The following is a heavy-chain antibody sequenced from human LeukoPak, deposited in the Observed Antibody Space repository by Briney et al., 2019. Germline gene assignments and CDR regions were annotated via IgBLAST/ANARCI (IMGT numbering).Heavy chain of an antibody. J-gene: IGHJ4*02. V-gene: IGHV4-59*08. CDR1: GASISGYY. Sequence: SETLSLTCTVSGASISGYYCSWIRQPPGKGLEWIGYIYYSRTTSYNPSLKSRVTISVDTSKNQFSLRLMSVTAADTAVYYCARHAPGYFYFLWGQGTLVTVSS. CDR2: IYYSRTT. D-gene: IGHD3-9*01. CDR3: ARHAPGYFYFL.